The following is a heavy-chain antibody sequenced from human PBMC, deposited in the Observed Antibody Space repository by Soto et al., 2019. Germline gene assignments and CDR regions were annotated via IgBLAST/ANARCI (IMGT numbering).Heavy chain of an antibody. D-gene: IGHD5-18*01. CDR1: GGTFSSYA. J-gene: IGHJ6*02. CDR2: IIPIFGTA. V-gene: IGHV1-69*13. Sequence: SVKVSCKASGGTFSSYAISWVRQAPGQGLEWMGGIIPIFGTANYAQKFQGRVTITADESTSTAYMELSSLRSGDTAVYYCARSTVDTAMVAGRLLYYGMDVWGQGNTVTVSS. CDR3: ARSTVDTAMVAGRLLYYGMDV.